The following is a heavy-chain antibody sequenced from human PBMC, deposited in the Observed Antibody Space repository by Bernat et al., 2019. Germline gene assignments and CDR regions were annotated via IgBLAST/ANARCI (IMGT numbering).Heavy chain of an antibody. D-gene: IGHD5-12*01. V-gene: IGHV3-33*01. J-gene: IGHJ6*03. Sequence: QVQLVESGGGVVQPGRSLRLSCAASGFTFSSYGMHWVRQAPGKGLEWAAVIWYDGSNKYYADSVKGRFTISRDNCKNTLYLQMNSLRAEDKAVYYCARGPLGVATIFHYYYYMDVWGKGTTVTVSS. CDR2: IWYDGSNK. CDR1: GFTFSSYG. CDR3: ARGPLGVATIFHYYYYMDV.